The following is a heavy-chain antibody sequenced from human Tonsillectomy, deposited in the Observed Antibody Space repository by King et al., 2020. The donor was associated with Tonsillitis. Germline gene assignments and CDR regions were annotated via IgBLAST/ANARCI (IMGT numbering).Heavy chain of an antibody. CDR2: IAYDASYE. CDR3: AKDGIALSDWYFDL. J-gene: IGHJ2*01. CDR1: GFTFSNYG. D-gene: IGHD3-16*02. V-gene: IGHV3-30*18. Sequence: QLVQSGGGVVQPGRSLRLSCAASGFTFSNYGMHWVRQAPGKGLEWVALIAYDASYENYADSVKGRFAISRDNSKNTLYLEMNSLRDEDTAVYYCAKDGIALSDWYFDLWGRGTLVTVSS.